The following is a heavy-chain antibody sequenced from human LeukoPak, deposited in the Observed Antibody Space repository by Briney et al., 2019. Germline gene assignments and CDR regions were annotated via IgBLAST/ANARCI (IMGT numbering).Heavy chain of an antibody. D-gene: IGHD3-22*01. J-gene: IGHJ6*02. CDR2: IYYSGST. V-gene: IGHV4-59*08. CDR1: GGSLSSYY. CDR3: ASDSSGQGDYYYGMDV. Sequence: KTSETLSLTCTVSGGSLSSYYWSWIRQPPGKGLEWTGYIYYSGSTNYNPSLKSRVTISVDTSKNQFSLKLSSVTAADTAVYYCASDSSGQGDYYYGMDVWGQGTTVTVSS.